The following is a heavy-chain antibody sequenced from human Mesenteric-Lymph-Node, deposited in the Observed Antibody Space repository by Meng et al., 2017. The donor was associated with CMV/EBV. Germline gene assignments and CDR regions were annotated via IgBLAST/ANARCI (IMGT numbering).Heavy chain of an antibody. V-gene: IGHV1-2*06. J-gene: IGHJ4*02. CDR2: IHPNSGGT. CDR1: GYPFTGYY. CDR3: AREWGAIVATLSSLDY. D-gene: IGHD5-12*01. Sequence: SGYPFTGYYMHWVRQAPGQGLEWMGRIHPNSGGTNYAQKFQGRVTMTRDTSISTAYMELSRLRSDDTAVYYCAREWGAIVATLSSLDYWGQGTLVTVSS.